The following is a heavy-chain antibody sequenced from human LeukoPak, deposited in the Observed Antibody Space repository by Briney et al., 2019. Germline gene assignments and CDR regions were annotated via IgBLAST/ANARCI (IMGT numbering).Heavy chain of an antibody. V-gene: IGHV3-53*01. D-gene: IGHD5-12*01. J-gene: IGHJ4*02. Sequence: GGSLRLSCAASGFTVNSNYMSWVRQAPGKGLEWVSVIYSGGSTYYADSVKGRFTISRDNSKNTLYLQMNSLRAEDTAVYYCAGEAPSGYDYLDYWGQGTLVTVSS. CDR3: AGEAPSGYDYLDY. CDR1: GFTVNSNY. CDR2: IYSGGST.